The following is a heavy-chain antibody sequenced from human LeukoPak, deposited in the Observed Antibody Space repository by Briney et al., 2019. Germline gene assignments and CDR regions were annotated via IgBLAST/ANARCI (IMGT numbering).Heavy chain of an antibody. CDR3: ARWGYSNPFDY. D-gene: IGHD4-11*01. CDR2: IYSGGST. J-gene: IGHJ4*02. CDR1: GFTVSSNY. Sequence: GGSLRLSCAASGFTVSSNYMSWVRQAPGKGLEWVSVIYSGGSTYYADTVKGRFTISRDNSKNTLYLQMNSLRAEDTAVYYCARWGYSNPFDYWGQGTLVTVSS. V-gene: IGHV3-53*01.